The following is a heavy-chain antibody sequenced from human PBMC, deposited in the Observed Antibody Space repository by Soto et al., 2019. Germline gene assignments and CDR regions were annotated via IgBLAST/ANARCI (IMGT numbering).Heavy chain of an antibody. CDR3: ARDNGSGSYSVASYYYYYYGMDV. D-gene: IGHD3-10*01. CDR2: IIPILGTA. Sequence: SVKVSCKASGGTFSSYAISWVRQAPGQGLEWMGGIIPILGTANYAQKFQGRVTITADESTSTAYMELSSLRSEDTAVYYCARDNGSGSYSVASYYYYYYGMDVWGQGTTVTVSS. CDR1: GGTFSSYA. V-gene: IGHV1-69*13. J-gene: IGHJ6*02.